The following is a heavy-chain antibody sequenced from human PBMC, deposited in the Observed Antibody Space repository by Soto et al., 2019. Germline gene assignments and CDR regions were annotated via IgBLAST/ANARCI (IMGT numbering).Heavy chain of an antibody. CDR2: IYPGDSDT. J-gene: IGHJ4*02. D-gene: IGHD6-13*01. Sequence: GESLKISCKGSGYSFTSYWIGWVRQMPGKGLEWMGIIYPGDSDTRYSPSFQGQVTISADKSISTAYLQWSSLKASDTAMYYCARFKHDTAAAGILGYWGQGTLVTVSS. CDR1: GYSFTSYW. V-gene: IGHV5-51*01. CDR3: ARFKHDTAAAGILGY.